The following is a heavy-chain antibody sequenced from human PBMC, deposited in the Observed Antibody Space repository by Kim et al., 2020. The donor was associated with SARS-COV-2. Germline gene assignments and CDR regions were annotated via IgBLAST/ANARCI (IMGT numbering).Heavy chain of an antibody. CDR3: AREPSGSAWVFDL. V-gene: IGHV3-33*08. J-gene: IGHJ3*01. CDR2: VRLDGIHK. CDR1: GFIFTSHD. D-gene: IGHD3-10*01. Sequence: GGSLRLSCAASGFIFTSHDMHWVRQAPGKGLEWVAFVRLDGIHKYSADSLKGRFTISRDTAKNLLYLQMNSLRTEDTAVYYCAREPSGSAWVFDLWGQGTMVTVSS.